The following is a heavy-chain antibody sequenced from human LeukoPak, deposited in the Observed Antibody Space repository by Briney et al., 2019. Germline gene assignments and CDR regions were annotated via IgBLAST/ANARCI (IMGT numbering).Heavy chain of an antibody. D-gene: IGHD3-22*01. V-gene: IGHV3-23*01. CDR1: GFTFGTYA. J-gene: IGHJ4*02. CDR3: AKRAGVGSGSPLNNYFDY. Sequence: GGSLRLSCSASGFTFGTYAMSWVRRAPGKGLEWVSAISGSGDTTYFADSVKGRFTISRDNSKNTLYLQMNSLRGEDTAVYFCAKRAGVGSGSPLNNYFDYWGQGTLVTVSS. CDR2: ISGSGDTT.